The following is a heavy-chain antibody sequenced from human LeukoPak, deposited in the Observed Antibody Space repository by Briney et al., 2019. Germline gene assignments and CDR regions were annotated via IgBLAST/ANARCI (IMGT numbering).Heavy chain of an antibody. CDR3: ASEYYYDSRGSEVYAFDI. Sequence: SQTLSLTCAISGDSVSSNSAAWNWIRQSPSRGLEWLGRAYYRSKWYNGYAVSVKSRITINPDTSKNQFSLQLNSVTPEDTAVYYCASEYYYDSRGSEVYAFDIWGQGTMVTVSS. J-gene: IGHJ3*02. CDR2: AYYRSKWYN. CDR1: GDSVSSNSAA. V-gene: IGHV6-1*01. D-gene: IGHD3-22*01.